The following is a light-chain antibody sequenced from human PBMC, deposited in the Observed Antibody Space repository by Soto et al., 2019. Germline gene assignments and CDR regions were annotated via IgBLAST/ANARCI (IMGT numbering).Light chain of an antibody. Sequence: ETVLTQSPGTLSLSPGERATLSCRASQSVSSNTLAWYQQKPGQAPRLLMYGASTRATGIPDRFSGSGSGTDFTLTVSRLEPDDFAVYYCQQYGTSPSCTFGQGTKVEIK. CDR2: GAS. CDR1: QSVSSNT. CDR3: QQYGTSPSCT. J-gene: IGKJ1*01. V-gene: IGKV3-20*01.